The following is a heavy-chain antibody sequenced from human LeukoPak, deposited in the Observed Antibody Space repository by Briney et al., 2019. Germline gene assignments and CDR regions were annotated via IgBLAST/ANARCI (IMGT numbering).Heavy chain of an antibody. Sequence: PGGSLRLSCAASGFTVSSNYMTWVRQAPGKGLEWVSVIYTGGSTYYADSVKGRFTISRDPSKNTLYLQMNSLRAEDTAVYYCASRRGYYDSSGYHSDYWGQGTLVTVSS. CDR2: IYTGGST. D-gene: IGHD3-22*01. V-gene: IGHV3-53*01. J-gene: IGHJ4*02. CDR1: GFTVSSNY. CDR3: ASRRGYYDSSGYHSDY.